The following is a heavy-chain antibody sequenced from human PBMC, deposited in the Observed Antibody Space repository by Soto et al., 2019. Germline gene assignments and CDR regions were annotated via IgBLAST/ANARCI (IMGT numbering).Heavy chain of an antibody. CDR2: IYYTEST. D-gene: IGHD2-21*02. V-gene: IGHV4-39*01. Sequence: QLLLQESGPGLVKPSETLSLTCSVSGGSISSTRYYWGWIRQAPGKGPEWIGSIYYTESTYYNPSLKSRVTLSVDPSKNQFSLRLSSVTAADTAVYFCARTKGSCFHGDCSQYYYYGMDVWGQGTTVTVSS. CDR3: ARTKGSCFHGDCSQYYYYGMDV. J-gene: IGHJ6*02. CDR1: GGSISSTRYY.